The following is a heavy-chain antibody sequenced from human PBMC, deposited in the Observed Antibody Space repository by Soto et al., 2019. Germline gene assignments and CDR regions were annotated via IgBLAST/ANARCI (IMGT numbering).Heavy chain of an antibody. CDR3: ARLETAITRRSFDY. J-gene: IGHJ4*02. V-gene: IGHV5-51*01. Sequence: GESLKISCKVSGYIFTTYWIAWVRQVPGKGLEWMGIVYPGDSDARYSPSFQGQVTMSADKSLSTAYLQWRTLKASDSAIYYCARLETAITRRSFDYWGQGTLVTVSS. CDR1: GYIFTTYW. D-gene: IGHD2-21*02. CDR2: VYPGDSDA.